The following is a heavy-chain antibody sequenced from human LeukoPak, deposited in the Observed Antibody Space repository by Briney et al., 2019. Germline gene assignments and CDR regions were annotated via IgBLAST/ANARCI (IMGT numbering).Heavy chain of an antibody. V-gene: IGHV1-18*01. CDR1: GHTFTSYG. Sequence: AASVTVSCKASGHTFTSYGISGVRQAPGQGLEGMGWISAYNGNTSYAQKLQGRVTMTRNTSTSTAYMELSRLRSDDTAVYYCARAAGSSSWGKYNWFDLWGQGTMVTVSS. J-gene: IGHJ5*02. CDR2: ISAYNGNT. CDR3: ARAAGSSSWGKYNWFDL. D-gene: IGHD6-6*01.